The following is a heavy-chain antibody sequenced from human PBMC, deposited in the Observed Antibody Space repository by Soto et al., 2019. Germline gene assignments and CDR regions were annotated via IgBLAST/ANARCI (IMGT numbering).Heavy chain of an antibody. V-gene: IGHV1-69*06. CDR3: ARGPAGLTYYDVSGEGRGYGMDV. CDR2: IIPIFGTA. CDR1: GGTFSSYA. J-gene: IGHJ6*02. D-gene: IGHD3-10*01. Sequence: QVQLVQSGAEVKKPGSSVKVSCKASGGTFSSYAISWVRQAPGQGLEWMGGIIPIFGTANYAQKFQGRVTITADKSTSTAYMERSSLRSEDTAVYYCARGPAGLTYYDVSGEGRGYGMDVWGQGTTVTVSS.